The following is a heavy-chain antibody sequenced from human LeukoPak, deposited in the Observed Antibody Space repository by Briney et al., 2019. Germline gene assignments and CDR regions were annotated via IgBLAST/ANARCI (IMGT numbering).Heavy chain of an antibody. D-gene: IGHD3-3*01. CDR2: INHSGST. J-gene: IGHJ4*02. Sequence: SETLSLTCAVYGGSFSGYYWSWIRQPPGKGLEWIGEINHSGSTNYNPSLKSRVTISVDTSKNQSSLKLSSVTAADTAVYYCARRRTQIVPAVMYYDFWSGYYDYFDYWGQGTLVTVSS. CDR1: GGSFSGYY. CDR3: ARRRTQIVPAVMYYDFWSGYYDYFDY. V-gene: IGHV4-34*01.